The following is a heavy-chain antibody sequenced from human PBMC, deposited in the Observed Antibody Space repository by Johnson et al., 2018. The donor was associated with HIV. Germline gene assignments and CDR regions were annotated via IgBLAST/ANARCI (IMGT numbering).Heavy chain of an antibody. V-gene: IGHV3-7*01. J-gene: IGHJ3*02. Sequence: VQLVESGGGLVQPGGSLRLSCAATGFSSGTYWMAWVRQAPGKGLEWVDSIMGQGSEKYYADSVKGRFTISRDNSKNTLYLQMNSLRAEDTAVYYCAIPLGVPTDDDAFDIWGQGTMVTVSS. CDR2: IMGQGSEK. D-gene: IGHD2-2*01. CDR1: GFSSGTYW. CDR3: AIPLGVPTDDDAFDI.